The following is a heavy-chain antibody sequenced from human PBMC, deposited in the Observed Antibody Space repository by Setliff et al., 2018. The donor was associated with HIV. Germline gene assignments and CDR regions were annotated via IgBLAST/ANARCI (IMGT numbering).Heavy chain of an antibody. CDR2: MSGSGGFR. CDR3: AKERGWDNWYFDF. J-gene: IGHJ2*01. Sequence: GSLRLSCAVAGFSFSNYAMTWVRQAPGKGLEWVSAMSGSGGFRYYADSVKGRFTISKDTSNNMLYLQLTSLRPEDTAVYYCAKERGWDNWYFDFWGRGTLVTVSS. CDR1: GFSFSNYA. V-gene: IGHV3-23*01. D-gene: IGHD6-19*01.